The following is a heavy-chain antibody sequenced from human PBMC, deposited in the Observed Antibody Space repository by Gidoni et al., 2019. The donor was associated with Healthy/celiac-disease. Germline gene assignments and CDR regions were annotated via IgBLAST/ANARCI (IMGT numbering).Heavy chain of an antibody. CDR2: MNPNSGNT. Sequence: QVQLVQSGAEVKKPGASVNVSCQASGYPFTSYDINWVRQATGQGLEWMGWMNPNSGNTGYAQKFQGRVTMTRNTSISTAYMELSSLRSEDTAVYYCARASGSYFWGGYWGQGTLVTVSS. D-gene: IGHD1-26*01. CDR1: GYPFTSYD. V-gene: IGHV1-8*01. CDR3: ARASGSYFWGGY. J-gene: IGHJ4*02.